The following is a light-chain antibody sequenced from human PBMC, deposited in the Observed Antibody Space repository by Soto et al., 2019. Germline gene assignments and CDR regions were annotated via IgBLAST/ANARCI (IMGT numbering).Light chain of an antibody. J-gene: IGKJ4*01. CDR1: QSINRY. V-gene: IGKV1-39*01. CDR2: TAS. CDR3: QQSYSMTT. Sequence: DIQMTQSPSSLSASVGDRVTITCRASQSINRYLNWYQQKPGEAPKLLIYTASTLQSGVPSRFSGSGSGTDFTLTISSLQPEDFATYYCQQSYSMTTFGGGTKVEIK.